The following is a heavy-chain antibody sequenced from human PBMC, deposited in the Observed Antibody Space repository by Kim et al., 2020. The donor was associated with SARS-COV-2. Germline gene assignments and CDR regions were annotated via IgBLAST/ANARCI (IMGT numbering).Heavy chain of an antibody. J-gene: IGHJ4*02. Sequence: DGSKKYYADSVKGRFTISRDNSKNTLYLQMNSLRAEDTAVYYCARDSKDYWGQGTLVTVSS. CDR2: DGSKK. D-gene: IGHD2-2*01. V-gene: IGHV3-30*01. CDR3: ARDSKDY.